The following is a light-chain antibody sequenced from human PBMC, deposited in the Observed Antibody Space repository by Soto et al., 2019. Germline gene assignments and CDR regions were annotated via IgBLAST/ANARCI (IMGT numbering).Light chain of an antibody. CDR2: GAS. CDR1: QSIRSK. J-gene: IGKJ1*01. V-gene: IGKV3-15*01. Sequence: IVMTQSPATLSVSAGERATLSCRATQSIRSKLAWYQQKPGQAPRLLIYGASTRATGIPARFSGSGSGTEFTLTISSLQSEDFAFYYCQQYNNWPPTFGQGTKVDIK. CDR3: QQYNNWPPT.